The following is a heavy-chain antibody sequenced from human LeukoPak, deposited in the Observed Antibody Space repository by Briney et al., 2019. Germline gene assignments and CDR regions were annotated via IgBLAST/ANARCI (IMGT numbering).Heavy chain of an antibody. V-gene: IGHV4-31*03. CDR1: GASISSGGYY. J-gene: IGHJ4*02. CDR2: INYSGTT. D-gene: IGHD3-10*01. Sequence: KPSETLSLTCTVSGASISSGGYYWSWIRQHPGKGLEWIGHINYSGTTYYKPSLKSRVTISVDTSKNQFSLKLSSVTAADTAVYYCAVYYYGPWGQGTLVTVSS. CDR3: AVYYYGP.